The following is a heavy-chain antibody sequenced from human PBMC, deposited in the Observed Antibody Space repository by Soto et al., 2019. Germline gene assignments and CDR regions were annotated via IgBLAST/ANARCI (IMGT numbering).Heavy chain of an antibody. J-gene: IGHJ6*03. D-gene: IGHD2-15*01. Sequence: ASVKVSCKASGYTFTSYDIKWVRQATGQGLEWMGWMNPNSGNTGYAQKFQGRVTMTRNTSISTAYMELSSLRSEDTAVYYCARGPEYCSGGSCYHSYYYMDVWGKGTTVTVSS. CDR2: MNPNSGNT. CDR3: ARGPEYCSGGSCYHSYYYMDV. CDR1: GYTFTSYD. V-gene: IGHV1-8*01.